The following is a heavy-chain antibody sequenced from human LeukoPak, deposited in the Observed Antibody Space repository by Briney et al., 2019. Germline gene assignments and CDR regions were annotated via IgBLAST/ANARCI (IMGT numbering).Heavy chain of an antibody. D-gene: IGHD3-3*01. CDR3: AKDDFLGTRVTVPVSGLDY. CDR2: ISSSIVST. CDR1: GFTLSSYA. V-gene: IGHV3-23*01. J-gene: IGHJ4*02. Sequence: GGSLRLSCAASGFTLSSYAMSWVRQAPGKGLEWVSVISSSIVSTYYADSVKGRFSISRDNSKNTLYLDMDSLRVEDTAVYYCAKDDFLGTRVTVPVSGLDYWGQGTLVTVSS.